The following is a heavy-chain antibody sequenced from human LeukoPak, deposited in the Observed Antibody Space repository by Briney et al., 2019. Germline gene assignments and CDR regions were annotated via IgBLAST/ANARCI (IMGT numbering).Heavy chain of an antibody. Sequence: GGSLRLSCAASGFTFSSYSMNWVRQAPGKGLEWVSRICKSDNPPDYAASVKGRFTISRDNAKNTVYLQLNSLRVDDTAVYYCVRDLRESDYWGQGTLVTVSS. J-gene: IGHJ4*02. D-gene: IGHD1-26*01. CDR3: VRDLRESDY. CDR2: ICKSDNPP. CDR1: GFTFSSYS. V-gene: IGHV3-21*06.